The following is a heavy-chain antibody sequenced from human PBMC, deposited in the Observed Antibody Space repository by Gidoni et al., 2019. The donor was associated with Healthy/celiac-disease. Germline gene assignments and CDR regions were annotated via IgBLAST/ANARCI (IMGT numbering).Heavy chain of an antibody. J-gene: IGHJ6*02. CDR2: ISSSSSYT. CDR3: ARAQLWLGGNYGMDV. V-gene: IGHV3-11*05. D-gene: IGHD5-18*01. Sequence: LRLSCAASGFTFSDYYMSWIRQAPGKGLAWVSYISSSSSYTNYADSVKGRFTISRDNAKNSLYLQMNSLRAEDTAVYYCARAQLWLGGNYGMDVWGQGTTVTVSS. CDR1: GFTFSDYY.